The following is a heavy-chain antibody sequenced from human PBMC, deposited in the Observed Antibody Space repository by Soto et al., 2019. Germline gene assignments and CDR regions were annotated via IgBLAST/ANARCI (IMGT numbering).Heavy chain of an antibody. D-gene: IGHD3-22*01. Sequence: QVQLVESGGGVVQPGRSLRLSCAASGFTFSSYAMHWVRQTPGKGLEWVAVISYDGSNKYYADSVKGRFTISRDNSKNTLYLQMNSLRAEDTAVYYCARALDSSGMGWFDPWGQGTLVTVSS. CDR2: ISYDGSNK. J-gene: IGHJ5*02. CDR1: GFTFSSYA. CDR3: ARALDSSGMGWFDP. V-gene: IGHV3-30-3*01.